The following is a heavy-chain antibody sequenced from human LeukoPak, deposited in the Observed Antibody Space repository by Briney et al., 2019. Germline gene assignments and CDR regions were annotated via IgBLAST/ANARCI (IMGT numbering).Heavy chain of an antibody. D-gene: IGHD4-17*01. V-gene: IGHV1-2*02. CDR2: INPNNGGT. Sequence: ASVKVSCEASGYTFSDYYLHWVRQAPGQGLEWVGWINPNNGGTKYAQKFQGRVTVTRDTSISTAYMELSSLRSDDTAVYYCARATVTMSLHLWGQGTLVTVSA. CDR3: ARATVTMSLHL. CDR1: GYTFSDYY. J-gene: IGHJ1*01.